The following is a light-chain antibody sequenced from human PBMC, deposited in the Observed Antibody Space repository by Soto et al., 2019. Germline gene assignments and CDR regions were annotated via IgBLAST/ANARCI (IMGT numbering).Light chain of an antibody. J-gene: IGKJ2*01. Sequence: EIVLTQSPATLSLSPGERATLSCRASQSVSSYLAWYQQKPGQAPRLLIYDASNRVTGIPARFSGSGSGTDFTLTISSLEPEDVAVYYCLQRSNWQYTFGQGTKVEIK. CDR1: QSVSSY. CDR3: LQRSNWQYT. CDR2: DAS. V-gene: IGKV3-11*01.